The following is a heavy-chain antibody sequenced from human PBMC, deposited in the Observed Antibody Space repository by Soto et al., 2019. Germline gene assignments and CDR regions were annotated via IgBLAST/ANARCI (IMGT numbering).Heavy chain of an antibody. CDR1: GFTVSSNY. V-gene: IGHV3-53*01. J-gene: IGHJ6*02. D-gene: IGHD6-6*01. Sequence: GGSLRLSCAASGFTVSSNYMSWVRQAPGKGLEWVSVIYSGGSTYYADSVKGRFTISRDNSKNTLYLQMNSLRAEDTVVYYCARVRAAPYHYYGMDVWGQGTTVTVSS. CDR3: ARVRAAPYHYYGMDV. CDR2: IYSGGST.